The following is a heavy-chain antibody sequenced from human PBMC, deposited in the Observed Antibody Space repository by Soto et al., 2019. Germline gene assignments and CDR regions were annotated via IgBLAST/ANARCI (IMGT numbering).Heavy chain of an antibody. Sequence: SVKVSCKASGGTFSSYTIGWVRQAPGQGLEWMGRIIPILGIANYAQKFQGRVTITADKSTSTAYMELSSLRSEDTAVYYCARMVGCSGGSCYSDFDYWGQGTLVTVSS. CDR1: GGTFSSYT. CDR2: IIPILGIA. CDR3: ARMVGCSGGSCYSDFDY. V-gene: IGHV1-69*02. J-gene: IGHJ4*02. D-gene: IGHD2-15*01.